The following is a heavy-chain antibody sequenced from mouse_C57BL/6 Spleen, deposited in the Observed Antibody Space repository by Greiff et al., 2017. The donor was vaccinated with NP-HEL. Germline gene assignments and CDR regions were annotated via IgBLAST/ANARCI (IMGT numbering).Heavy chain of an antibody. J-gene: IGHJ4*01. V-gene: IGHV1-82*01. CDR3: ARGSNYVDYAMDY. CDR1: GYAFSSSW. D-gene: IGHD2-5*01. Sequence: QVQLQQSGPELVKPGASVKISCKASGYAFSSSWMNWVKQRPGKGLEWIGRIYPGDGDTNYNGKFKGKATLTADKSSSTAYMHLSSLTSEDSAVYFCARGSNYVDYAMDYWGQGTSVTVSS. CDR2: IYPGDGDT.